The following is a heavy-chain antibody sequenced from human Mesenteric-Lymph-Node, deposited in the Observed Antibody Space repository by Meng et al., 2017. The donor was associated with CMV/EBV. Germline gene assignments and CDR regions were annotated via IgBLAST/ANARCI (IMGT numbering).Heavy chain of an antibody. V-gene: IGHV1-2*02. D-gene: IGHD1-14*01. J-gene: IGHJ6*02. CDR2: INPNSGGT. CDR3: AKLSNNHAGGMDV. Sequence: ASVKVSCKASGYSFNAYYVHWVRQVPGQGFEWMGWINPNSGGTKYVQKFQGRVTMTRDTSSNTAFMELSSLRSDDTAVYYCAKLSNNHAGGMDVWGQGTTVTVSS. CDR1: GYSFNAYY.